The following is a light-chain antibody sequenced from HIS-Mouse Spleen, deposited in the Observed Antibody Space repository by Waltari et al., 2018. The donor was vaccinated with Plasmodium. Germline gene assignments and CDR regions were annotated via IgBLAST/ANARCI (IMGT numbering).Light chain of an antibody. Sequence: SYELTQPPSVSVSPGQTARTTCSGDALPKQYAYWYQQKPGQAPVLVIYKDSERHSGIPARVSGSSSGTTVTLTISGVQAEDEADYYCQSADSSGTYVVFGGGTKLTVL. CDR2: KDS. CDR3: QSADSSGTYVV. V-gene: IGLV3-25*03. J-gene: IGLJ2*01. CDR1: ALPKQY.